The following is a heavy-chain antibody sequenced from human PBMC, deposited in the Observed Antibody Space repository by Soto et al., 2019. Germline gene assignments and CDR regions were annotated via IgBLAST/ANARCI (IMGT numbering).Heavy chain of an antibody. J-gene: IGHJ4*02. CDR1: GFTFSSYA. CDR2: ISDGGSSK. Sequence: GGSLRLSCAASGFTFSSYAMSWVRQAPGKGLEWVSGISDGGSSKYYADSVKGRFTISRDNSKNTLYLQMNSLRAEDKSVCDCEKDGAWLNSYFDYWGQGTLVTVSS. V-gene: IGHV3-23*01. D-gene: IGHD3-10*01. CDR3: EKDGAWLNSYFDY.